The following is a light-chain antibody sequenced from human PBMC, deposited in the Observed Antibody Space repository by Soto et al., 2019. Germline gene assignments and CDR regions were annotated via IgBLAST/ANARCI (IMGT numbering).Light chain of an antibody. CDR2: DTS. Sequence: EIVLTQSPGTLSLSPGERATLSCRASQSVSSSYLVWHQQKPGQAPRLLIYDTSSRATGIPDRFSGSGSGTDFTLTISWLEPEPSSVFYCQQYGTSEIIFGQGTRLEI. J-gene: IGKJ5*01. V-gene: IGKV3-20*01. CDR1: QSVSSSY. CDR3: QQYGTSEII.